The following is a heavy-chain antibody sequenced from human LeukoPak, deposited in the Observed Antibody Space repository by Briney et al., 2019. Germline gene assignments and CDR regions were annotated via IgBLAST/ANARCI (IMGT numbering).Heavy chain of an antibody. D-gene: IGHD2-2*01. CDR1: GFTFNRYG. CDR2: IRSDGSNK. V-gene: IGHV3-30*02. J-gene: IGHJ4*02. Sequence: GGSLRLSCAASGFTFNRYGMNWVRQAPGKGLEWVAFIRSDGSNKDYVDSVKGRFTISRDNSKNTLYLQMNSLRAEDTAVYYCAKSGPEYQLLAVYFDYWGQGNLVTVSS. CDR3: AKSGPEYQLLAVYFDY.